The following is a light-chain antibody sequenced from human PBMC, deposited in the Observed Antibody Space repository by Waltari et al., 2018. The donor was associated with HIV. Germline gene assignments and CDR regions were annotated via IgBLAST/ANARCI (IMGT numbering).Light chain of an antibody. CDR2: DDS. CDR3: QVWDESNEQVV. Sequence: YVLTQPHSVSVAPGQTARLLCGGDTIAGRKVHWYQRRPGQAPALVVFDDSDRPSGIPERFSGSISGNTATLLISRVEDGDEAAYYCQVWDESNEQVVFGGGTRLTVL. V-gene: IGLV3-21*02. CDR1: TIAGRK. J-gene: IGLJ2*01.